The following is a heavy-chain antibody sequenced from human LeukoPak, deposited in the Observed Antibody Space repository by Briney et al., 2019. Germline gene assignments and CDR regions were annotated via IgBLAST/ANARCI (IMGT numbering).Heavy chain of an antibody. CDR2: ISYDGSNK. Sequence: SGGSLRLPCAASGFTFSSYGMHWVRQAPGKGLEWVAVISYDGSNKHYADSVKGRFTTSRDNSKNTLYLQMNSLRAEDTAVYYCAKSRRVEYAFDIWGQGTMVTVSS. CDR3: AKSRRVEYAFDI. V-gene: IGHV3-30*18. CDR1: GFTFSSYG. D-gene: IGHD3-3*01. J-gene: IGHJ3*02.